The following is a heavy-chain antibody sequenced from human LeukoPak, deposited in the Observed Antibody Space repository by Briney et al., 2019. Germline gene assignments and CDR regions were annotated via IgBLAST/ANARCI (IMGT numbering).Heavy chain of an antibody. V-gene: IGHV4-59*01. CDR1: GGSISSYY. CDR2: IYYSGST. J-gene: IGHJ4*02. Sequence: PSETLSLTCTVSGGSISSYYWSWIRQPPGKGLEWIGYIYYSGSTNYNPSLKSRVTISVDTSKNQFSLKLSSVTAADTAVYYCARGVYYDSSGYSSWGQGTLVTVSS. CDR3: ARGVYYDSSGYSS. D-gene: IGHD3-22*01.